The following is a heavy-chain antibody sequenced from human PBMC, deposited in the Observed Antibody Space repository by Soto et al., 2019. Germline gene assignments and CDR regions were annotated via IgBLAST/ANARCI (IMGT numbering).Heavy chain of an antibody. CDR1: GFTFSRDS. V-gene: IGHV3-23*01. CDR2: ISGSDDST. D-gene: IGHD6-6*01. CDR3: AKRSSSSTFDY. Sequence: GGSLRLSCAASGFTFSRDSMNWVRQAPGKGLEWVSVISGSDDSTYYADSVKGRFTISRDNSKNTLYLQMNSLRAEDTAVYYCAKRSSSSTFDYWGQGTLVTVSS. J-gene: IGHJ4*02.